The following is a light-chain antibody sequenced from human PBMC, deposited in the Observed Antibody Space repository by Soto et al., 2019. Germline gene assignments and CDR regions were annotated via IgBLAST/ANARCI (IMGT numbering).Light chain of an antibody. CDR1: SSDVGAYIY. Sequence: QSVLTQPRSVSGSPGQSVTCSCTGTSSDVGAYIYVSWYQQHPGKAPKLIIYDVIKRPSGVPDRFSGSKSGNTASLTISGLQAEDEADYYCCSYAGSYTHVFGTGTKVTVL. CDR2: DVI. CDR3: CSYAGSYTHV. J-gene: IGLJ1*01. V-gene: IGLV2-11*01.